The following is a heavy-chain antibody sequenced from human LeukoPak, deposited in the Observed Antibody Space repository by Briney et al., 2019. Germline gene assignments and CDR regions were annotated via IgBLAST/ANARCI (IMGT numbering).Heavy chain of an antibody. CDR3: ARDSGKRNNDYSVY. V-gene: IGHV4-31*03. CDR2: IYYSGST. Sequence: PSETLSLTCTVSGDSLSSGGYFCSWIRQHPGEGLEWIGYIYYSGSTYYNPSLKSRVTLSVDTSENQFSLKLSSVTAADTAVYYCARDSGKRNNDYSVYWGQGTLVTVSS. D-gene: IGHD1/OR15-1a*01. J-gene: IGHJ4*02. CDR1: GDSLSSGGYF.